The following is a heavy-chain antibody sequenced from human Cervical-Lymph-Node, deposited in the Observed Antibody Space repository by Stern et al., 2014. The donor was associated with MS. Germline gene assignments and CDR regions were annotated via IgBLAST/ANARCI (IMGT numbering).Heavy chain of an antibody. Sequence: EMQLVESGGGLVKPWGTLRLSCTASGFTINTHAMNWCRLAPGKGVEGGYSTSTMSPNIYYADSVRGRFTISRDNAQNSLSLQMNSLRTEDTAVYYCARVNSKILYGMDVWGPGTTVTVSS. CDR3: ARVNSKILYGMDV. CDR1: GFTINTHA. J-gene: IGHJ6*02. CDR2: TSTMSPNI. V-gene: IGHV3-21*06.